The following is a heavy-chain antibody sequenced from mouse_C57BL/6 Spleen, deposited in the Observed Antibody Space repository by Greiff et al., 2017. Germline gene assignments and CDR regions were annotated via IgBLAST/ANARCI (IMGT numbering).Heavy chain of an antibody. D-gene: IGHD1-1*01. V-gene: IGHV1-80*01. CDR3: ARSDYYGSSNWFAD. Sequence: VQLQQSGAELVKPGASVKISCKASGYAFSSYWMNWVKQRPGKGLEWIGQIYPGDGDTNYNGKFKGKATLTADKSSSTAYMQLSSLTSEDSAVYFCARSDYYGSSNWFADWGQGTLVTVSA. J-gene: IGHJ3*01. CDR2: IYPGDGDT. CDR1: GYAFSSYW.